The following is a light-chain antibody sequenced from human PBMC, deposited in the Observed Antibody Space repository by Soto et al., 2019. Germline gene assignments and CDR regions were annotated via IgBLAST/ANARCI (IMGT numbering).Light chain of an antibody. Sequence: QSALTQPASVSGSPGQSITISCTGTSSDVGAYTYVSWYQQHPGKAPKLMIFEVSDRHSGVSNRFSGSKSGNTASLTISGLQAEDEADYYCSSYTTINTLVFGGGTKLTVL. J-gene: IGLJ2*01. V-gene: IGLV2-14*01. CDR2: EVS. CDR1: SSDVGAYTY. CDR3: SSYTTINTLV.